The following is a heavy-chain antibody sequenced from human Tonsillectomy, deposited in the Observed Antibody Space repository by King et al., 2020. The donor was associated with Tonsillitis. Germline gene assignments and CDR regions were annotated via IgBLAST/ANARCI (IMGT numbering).Heavy chain of an antibody. CDR2: ISSSNTYI. CDR1: GFTFSTYT. Sequence: VQLVESGGGLVKPGGSLRLSCAASGFTFSTYTMNWVRQAPGKGLEWVSSISSSNTYIYYADSVKGRFTISRDNAKNSLYLQMNSLRAEDTVVYYCATDYRKSSPGPDGFDIWGEGTMVTVSS. V-gene: IGHV3-21*01. CDR3: ATDYRKSSPGPDGFDI. J-gene: IGHJ3*02. D-gene: IGHD1-26*01.